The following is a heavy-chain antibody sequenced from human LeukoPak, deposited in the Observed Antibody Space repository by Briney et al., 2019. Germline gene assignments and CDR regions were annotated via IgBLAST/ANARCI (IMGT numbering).Heavy chain of an antibody. V-gene: IGHV3-30*04. CDR1: GFTFSNYA. CDR2: IFYDGDTK. Sequence: PGGSLRLSCAASGFTFSNYAMHWVRQAPGKGLEWVTVIFYDGDTKYYADSVKGRFTISRDNAKNSLYLQMNSLRAEDKAVYYCARDYGGSSPFDYWGQGTLVTVSS. J-gene: IGHJ4*02. D-gene: IGHD4-23*01. CDR3: ARDYGGSSPFDY.